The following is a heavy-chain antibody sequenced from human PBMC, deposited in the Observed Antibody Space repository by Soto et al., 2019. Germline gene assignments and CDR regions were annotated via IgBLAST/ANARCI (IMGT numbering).Heavy chain of an antibody. CDR1: GFTFSSYS. D-gene: IGHD2-2*01. CDR2: ISYDGSNK. V-gene: IGHV3-30*03. CDR3: ARGPSSLTRFDY. Sequence: PGGSLRLSCAASGFTFSSYSMNWVRQAPGKGLEWVAVISYDGSNKYYADSVKGRFTISRDNSKNTLYLQMNSLGAEDTAVYYCARGPSSLTRFDYWGQGTLVTVSS. J-gene: IGHJ4*02.